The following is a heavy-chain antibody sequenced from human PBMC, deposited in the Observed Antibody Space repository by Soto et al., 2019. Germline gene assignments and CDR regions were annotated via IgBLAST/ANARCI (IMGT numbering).Heavy chain of an antibody. D-gene: IGHD3-10*01. CDR2: IKQDGSEK. CDR1: GFTFSSYW. V-gene: IGHV3-7*01. J-gene: IGHJ4*02. Sequence: GGSLRLSCAASGFTFSSYWMSWVRQAPGKGLEWVANIKQDGSEKYYVDSVKGRFTISRDNAKNSLYLQMNSLRAEDTAVYYCATVRYYSSGNYFDYWGQGILVTVSS. CDR3: ATVRYYSSGNYFDY.